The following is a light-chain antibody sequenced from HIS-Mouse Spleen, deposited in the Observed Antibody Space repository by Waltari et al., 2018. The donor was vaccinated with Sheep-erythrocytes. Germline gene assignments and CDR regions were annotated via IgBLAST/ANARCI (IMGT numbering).Light chain of an antibody. CDR3: AAWDDSLNGVV. J-gene: IGLJ2*01. CDR1: SSNIGSNT. CDR2: GND. Sequence: QSVLTQPPSASGTPGQRVTISCSGSSSNIGSNTVNWYQQLPGTPPKLPTCGNDQRPSGVPDRFPGSKAGTSASLAISGLQSEDEADYYCAAWDDSLNGVVFGGGTKLTVL. V-gene: IGLV1-44*01.